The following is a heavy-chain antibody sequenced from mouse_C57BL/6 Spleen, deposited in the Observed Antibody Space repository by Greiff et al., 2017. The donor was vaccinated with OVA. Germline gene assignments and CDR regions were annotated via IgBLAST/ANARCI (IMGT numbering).Heavy chain of an antibody. CDR2: INPSSGYT. V-gene: IGHV1-7*01. D-gene: IGHD1-1*01. CDR3: AREGDTTVVESHYFDY. Sequence: QVQLQQSGAELAKPGASVKLSCKASGYTFTSYWMHWVKQRPGQGLEWIGYINPSSGYTKYNQKFKDKATLTADKSSSTAYMQLSSLPYEDSAVYYCAREGDTTVVESHYFDYWGQGTTLTVSS. J-gene: IGHJ2*01. CDR1: GYTFTSYW.